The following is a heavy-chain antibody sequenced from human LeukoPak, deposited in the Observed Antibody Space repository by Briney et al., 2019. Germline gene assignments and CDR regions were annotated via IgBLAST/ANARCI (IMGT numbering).Heavy chain of an antibody. Sequence: PGGSLRVSCAASGFTFSSDAMSWVRQAPGKGLEWVSAISGSGGSTYYADSVKGRFTISRDNSKNTLYLQMNSLRAEDTAVYYCAKRIYDILTGQTGFDYWGQGTLVTASS. CDR1: GFTFSSDA. V-gene: IGHV3-23*01. J-gene: IGHJ4*02. CDR3: AKRIYDILTGQTGFDY. D-gene: IGHD3-9*01. CDR2: ISGSGGST.